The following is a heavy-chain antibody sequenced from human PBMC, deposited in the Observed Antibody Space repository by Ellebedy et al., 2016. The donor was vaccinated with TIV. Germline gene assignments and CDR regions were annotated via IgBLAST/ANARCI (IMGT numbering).Heavy chain of an antibody. CDR2: VSGSGAGT. Sequence: GESLKISCAASGFTFGSYAMSWVRQTAGKGLEWISGVSGSGAGTFYADSVKGRFSISRDNSKNTLSLHMSSLRANDTAIYYCAKMSWWGGFDYWGQGTLVTVSS. D-gene: IGHD2-15*01. CDR1: GFTFGSYA. J-gene: IGHJ4*02. V-gene: IGHV3-23*01. CDR3: AKMSWWGGFDY.